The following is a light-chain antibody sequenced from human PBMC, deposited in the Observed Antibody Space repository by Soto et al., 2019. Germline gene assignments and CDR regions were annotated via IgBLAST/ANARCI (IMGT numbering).Light chain of an antibody. V-gene: IGKV1-12*01. CDR2: AAT. J-gene: IGKJ4*01. CDR3: QQGHTFPLT. CDR1: QDISDW. Sequence: DIQMTQSPSSVSASVGDGVTITCRASQDISDWLAWHQQKPGEAPKLLIYAATTLHSGVPSRFSGSGSGTDFTLTISSLQPEDFATYYCQQGHTFPLTFGGGTKVEIK.